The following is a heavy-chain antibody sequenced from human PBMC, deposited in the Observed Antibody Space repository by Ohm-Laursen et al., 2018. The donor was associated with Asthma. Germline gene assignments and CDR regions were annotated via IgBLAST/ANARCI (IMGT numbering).Heavy chain of an antibody. D-gene: IGHD3-22*01. CDR3: ARDAYDSSEIAFDI. CDR1: GGTFSSYA. V-gene: IGHV1-69*13. CDR2: IIPIFGTA. Sequence: SVKVSCNASGGTFSSYAISWVRQAPGQGLEWMGGIIPIFGTANYAQKFQGRVTITADESTSTAYMELSSLRSEDTAVYYCARDAYDSSEIAFDIWGQGTMVTVSS. J-gene: IGHJ3*02.